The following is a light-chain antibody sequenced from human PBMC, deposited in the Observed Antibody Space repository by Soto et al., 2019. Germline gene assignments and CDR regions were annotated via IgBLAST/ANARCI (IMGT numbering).Light chain of an antibody. J-gene: IGKJ1*01. V-gene: IGKV1-12*01. CDR3: QQANSFPLT. Sequence: DVQMTQSPSSVSASVGDRVTINCRASQGISSWLAWYQQKPGKAPKILIYAASSLQSGVPPSFRGSEYGPDFSLTISSLHPEDFPTYYFQQANSFPLTFGQGTKVEIK. CDR1: QGISSW. CDR2: AAS.